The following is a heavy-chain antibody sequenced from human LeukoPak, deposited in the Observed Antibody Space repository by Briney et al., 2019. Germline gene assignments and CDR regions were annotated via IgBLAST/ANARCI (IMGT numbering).Heavy chain of an antibody. CDR1: GGTFSSYA. Sequence: ASVKVSCKASGGTFSSYAINWVRQAPGQGLEWMGGIIPIFGTANYAQKFQGRVTITTDESTNTAYMELSSLRSEDTAVYYCALTYYYDTSGYSFYDSWGQGTLVTVSS. V-gene: IGHV1-69*05. CDR2: IIPIFGTA. D-gene: IGHD3-22*01. CDR3: ALTYYYDTSGYSFYDS. J-gene: IGHJ5*01.